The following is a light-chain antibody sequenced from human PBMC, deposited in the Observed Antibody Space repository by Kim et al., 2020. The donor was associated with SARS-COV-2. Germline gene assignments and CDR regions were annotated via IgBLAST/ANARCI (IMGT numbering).Light chain of an antibody. J-gene: IGKJ1*01. V-gene: IGKV3-20*01. CDR2: GAS. CDR1: QSISRYL. Sequence: YQGERPISSCRASQSISRYLLAWFQQNPGQAPRLLIHGASSRATGIPDRFSGSGSGTDFTLTITTLEPEDFAGYYCQQYSSSPATFGQGTKVDIK. CDR3: QQYSSSPAT.